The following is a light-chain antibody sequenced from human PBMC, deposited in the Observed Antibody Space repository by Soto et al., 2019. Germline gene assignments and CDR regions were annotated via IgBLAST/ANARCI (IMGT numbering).Light chain of an antibody. J-gene: IGLJ1*01. Sequence: QSVLTQPASMSRSLGQSITISCSGTSSDVGAYNYVSWYQQYPGKAPKLMIYHVTDRPSGVSNRFSGSKSGNTASLTISGLQAEDEADYYCCSYTTSNTFVFGTGT. CDR2: HVT. CDR1: SSDVGAYNY. CDR3: CSYTTSNTFV. V-gene: IGLV2-14*01.